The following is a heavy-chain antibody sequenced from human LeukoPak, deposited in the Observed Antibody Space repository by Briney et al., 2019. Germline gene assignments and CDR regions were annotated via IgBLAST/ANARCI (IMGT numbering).Heavy chain of an antibody. J-gene: IGHJ5*02. CDR1: GYTFTSYD. D-gene: IGHD2-2*01. CDR3: ARDPDIVVVPAAQRFDP. Sequence: EASVKVSCKASGYTFTSYDINWVRQATGQGLEWMGWMTPNSGNTGYAQKFQGRVTMTRNTSISTAYMELSSLRSEDTAVYYCARDPDIVVVPAAQRFDPWGQGTLVTVSS. V-gene: IGHV1-8*01. CDR2: MTPNSGNT.